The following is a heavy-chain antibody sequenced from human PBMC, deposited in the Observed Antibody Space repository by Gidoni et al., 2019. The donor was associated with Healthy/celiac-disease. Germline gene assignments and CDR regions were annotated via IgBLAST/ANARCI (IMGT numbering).Heavy chain of an antibody. D-gene: IGHD2-2*01. CDR2: ISSSSSYI. J-gene: IGHJ3*02. CDR1: GFTFRSYS. V-gene: IGHV3-21*01. Sequence: EVQLVESGGGLVKPGGSLRLSCAASGFTFRSYSMNWVRQAPGKGLEWVSSISSSSSYIYYADSVKGRFTISRDNAKNSLYLQMNSLRAEDTAVYYCARDLTEEYLLGAFDIWGQGTMVTVSS. CDR3: ARDLTEEYLLGAFDI.